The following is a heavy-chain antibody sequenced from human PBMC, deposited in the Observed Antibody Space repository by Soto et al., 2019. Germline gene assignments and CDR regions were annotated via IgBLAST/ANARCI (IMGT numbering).Heavy chain of an antibody. D-gene: IGHD3-16*02. J-gene: IGHJ4*02. CDR2: ISAYNGNT. Sequence: QVQLVQSGAEVKKPGASVKVSCKASGYTFTSYGISWVRQAPGQGLEWMGWISAYNGNTNYAQKLQGRVTMTTDTSTSTAYTELRSLRSDDTAVYYCARGYDYIWGSYRSGYFDYWGQGTLVTVSS. V-gene: IGHV1-18*01. CDR3: ARGYDYIWGSYRSGYFDY. CDR1: GYTFTSYG.